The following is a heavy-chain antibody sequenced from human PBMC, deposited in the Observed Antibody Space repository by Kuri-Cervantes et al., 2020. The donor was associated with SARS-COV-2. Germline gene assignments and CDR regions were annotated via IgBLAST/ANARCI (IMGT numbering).Heavy chain of an antibody. V-gene: IGHV3-73*01. D-gene: IGHD3-22*01. CDR2: IRSKANSYAT. J-gene: IGHJ4*02. CDR1: GFTFSGSA. Sequence: ETLSLTCAASGFTFSGSAMHWVRQASGKGLEWVGRIRSKANSYATAYAASVKGRFTISRDDSKNTAYLQMNSLKTEDTAVYYCTTTYYYDSSGYPAFDYWGQGTLVTVSS. CDR3: TTTYYYDSSGYPAFDY.